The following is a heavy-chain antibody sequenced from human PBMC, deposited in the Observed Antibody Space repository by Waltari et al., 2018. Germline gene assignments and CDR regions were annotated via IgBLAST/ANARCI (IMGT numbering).Heavy chain of an antibody. CDR3: AKIAQMGRWYFAL. CDR1: GYSFSNAG. V-gene: IGHV3-23*01. Sequence: EVQLLESGGGLIQPGGSLRLSCAASGYSFSNAGMSWVGQAPGKGPEWVSSISSSGSSTFYADSVKGRFTISRDNSKNMMYLQMNSLGAEDAAVYYCAKIAQMGRWYFALWGRGTLVTVSS. J-gene: IGHJ2*01. D-gene: IGHD2-8*01. CDR2: ISSSGSST.